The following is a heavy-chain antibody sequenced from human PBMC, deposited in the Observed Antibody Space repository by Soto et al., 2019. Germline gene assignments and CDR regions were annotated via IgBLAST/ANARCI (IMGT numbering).Heavy chain of an antibody. V-gene: IGHV3-21*01. Sequence: PGGSLRLSCVASGFMFTRSSMNWVGQSPGKGLEWVSSITSASDYIFYADSVKGRFTISRDNAKNSLYLQMNSLRAEDTAVYYCARVGTGSSTPLDIWGQATMVTVSS. CDR3: ARVGTGSSTPLDI. CDR2: ITSASDYI. CDR1: GFMFTRSS. J-gene: IGHJ3*02. D-gene: IGHD3-9*01.